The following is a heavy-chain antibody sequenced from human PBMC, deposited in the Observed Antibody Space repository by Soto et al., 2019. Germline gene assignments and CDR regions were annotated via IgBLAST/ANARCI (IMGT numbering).Heavy chain of an antibody. V-gene: IGHV1-69*13. Sequence: SVKVSCKASGGTFSSYAISWVRQAPGQGLEWMGGIIPIFGTANYAQKFQGRVTITADESTSTAYMELSSLRSEDTAVYYCARDQMVTAISTPYQNPSSYGMDVPGQGNTVAV. CDR2: IIPIFGTA. CDR3: ARDQMVTAISTPYQNPSSYGMDV. CDR1: GGTFSSYA. J-gene: IGHJ6*02. D-gene: IGHD2-21*02.